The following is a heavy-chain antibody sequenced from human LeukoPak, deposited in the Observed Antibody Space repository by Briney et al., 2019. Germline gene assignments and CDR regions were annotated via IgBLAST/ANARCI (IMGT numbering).Heavy chain of an antibody. CDR1: GFPFSRYA. Sequence: PGGSLRLSCAASGFPFSRYAMSGVRQAPGKGLEWVSAISGSGGSTYYADSVKGRFTISKDNSKNTLYLQMNSLRAEDTAVYYCAKAVDVWGSYRPYYFDYWGQGTLVTVSS. D-gene: IGHD3-16*02. V-gene: IGHV3-23*01. CDR2: ISGSGGST. J-gene: IGHJ4*02. CDR3: AKAVDVWGSYRPYYFDY.